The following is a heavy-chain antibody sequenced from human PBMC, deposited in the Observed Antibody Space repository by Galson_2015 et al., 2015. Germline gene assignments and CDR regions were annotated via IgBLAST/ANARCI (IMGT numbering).Heavy chain of an antibody. CDR1: GFIFSSYA. CDR3: AKDRGAGARGTPTRILVVTAIDVGLGY. CDR2: ISGSGGST. D-gene: IGHD2-21*02. V-gene: IGHV3-23*01. J-gene: IGHJ4*02. Sequence: SLRLSCAASGFIFSSYAMSWVRQAPGKGLEWVSTISGSGGSTYYPDSVNGRFTISRDNSKNTLYLQMNSLRAEDTAVYYCAKDRGAGARGTPTRILVVTAIDVGLGYWGQGTLVTVSS.